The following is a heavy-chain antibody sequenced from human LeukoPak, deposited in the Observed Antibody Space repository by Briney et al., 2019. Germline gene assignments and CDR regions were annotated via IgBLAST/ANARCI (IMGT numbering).Heavy chain of an antibody. D-gene: IGHD1-26*01. Sequence: GSLRLSCAPSGFILSDYNMNWVRQAPGKGLEWVSFIAISGTYITYADSLKGRFTISRDNAKNSLYLQMNSLRAEDTAVYYCARDLSATARAYDYWGHGTLVTVSS. CDR2: IAISGTYI. CDR1: GFILSDYN. CDR3: ARDLSATARAYDY. J-gene: IGHJ4*01. V-gene: IGHV3-21*01.